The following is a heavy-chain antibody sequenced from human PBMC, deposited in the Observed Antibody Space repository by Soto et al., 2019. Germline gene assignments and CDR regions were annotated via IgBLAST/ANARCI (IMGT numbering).Heavy chain of an antibody. CDR2: IIPIVETP. CDR1: GGTFNSYD. D-gene: IGHD3-22*01. V-gene: IGHV1-69*01. CDR3: ARLSRPNYYDTSGFVKDNWFDP. Sequence: QVQLVQSGAEVKKPGSSMKVSCKASGGTFNSYDINWVRQAPGQGLEWMGGIIPIVETPKYAQKFQGRVTITADESTTTVYMELSSLRSEDTAMYYCARLSRPNYYDTSGFVKDNWFDPWGQGTLVTVSS. J-gene: IGHJ5*02.